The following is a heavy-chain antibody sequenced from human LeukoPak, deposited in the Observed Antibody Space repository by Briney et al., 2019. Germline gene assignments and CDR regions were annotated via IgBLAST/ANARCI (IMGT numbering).Heavy chain of an antibody. Sequence: AGGSLRLSCAVSGFTFSSYWMHWVRQAPGKGLVWVSRIKSDGSSTSYADSVKGRFTISRDNAKNTLYLQMNSLRAEDTAVYYCARGDGCGMDVWGQGTTVTVSS. J-gene: IGHJ6*02. D-gene: IGHD5-24*01. CDR3: ARGDGCGMDV. V-gene: IGHV3-74*01. CDR2: IKSDGSST. CDR1: GFTFSSYW.